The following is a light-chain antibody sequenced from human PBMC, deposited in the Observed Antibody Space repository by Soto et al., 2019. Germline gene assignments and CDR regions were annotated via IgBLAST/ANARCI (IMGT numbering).Light chain of an antibody. CDR1: SGYSNYK. CDR2: VGTGGIVG. Sequence: QSVLTQPPSASASLGASVTLTCTLSSGYSNYKMDWYQQRPGKGPRFVMRVGTGGIVGSKGDGIPDRFSVLGSGLNRYLTTKNIQEGEERDYTGGEDPAVGATSCNRVFGGGTKLTVL. V-gene: IGLV9-49*01. J-gene: IGLJ2*01. CDR3: GEDPAVGATSCNRV.